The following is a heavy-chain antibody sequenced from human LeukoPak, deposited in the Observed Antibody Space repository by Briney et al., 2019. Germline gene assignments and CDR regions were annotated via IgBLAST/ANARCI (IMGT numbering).Heavy chain of an antibody. Sequence: ERIGRIYTSGSTNYNPSLKSRVTISVDTSKNQFSLKLSSVSAADTAMYYCASGSGDGMDVWGEGTTVTVSS. CDR3: ASGSGDGMDV. V-gene: IGHV4-61*02. CDR2: IYTSGST. J-gene: IGHJ6*04. D-gene: IGHD3-3*01.